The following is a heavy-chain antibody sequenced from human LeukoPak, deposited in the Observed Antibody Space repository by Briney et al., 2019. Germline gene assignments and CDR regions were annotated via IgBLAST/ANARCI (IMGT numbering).Heavy chain of an antibody. CDR2: LTDSGGTT. CDR3: AKERDAFDI. Sequence: GGSLRLSCVASGFTFSSYAMGWVRQAPGKRPEWVSSLTDSGGTTYYVDSVKGRFTISRDNSKNTLYLHMNSLRAEDTAMYYCAKERDAFDIWGQGTVVAVSS. CDR1: GFTFSSYA. J-gene: IGHJ3*02. V-gene: IGHV3-23*01.